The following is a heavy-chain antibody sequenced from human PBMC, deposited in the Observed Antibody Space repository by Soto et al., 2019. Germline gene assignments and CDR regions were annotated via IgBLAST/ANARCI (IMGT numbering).Heavy chain of an antibody. V-gene: IGHV3-30-3*01. CDR1: GFTFSSYA. CDR3: ARDGSSATGGTFYYGMDV. Sequence: QVQLVESGGGVVQPGRSLRLSCAASGFTFSSYAMHWVRQAPGKGLEWVAVISYDGSNKYYADSVKGRFTISRDNSKNTLYLQMNSLRAEDTAVYYWARDGSSATGGTFYYGMDVWGQGTTVTVSS. J-gene: IGHJ6*02. CDR2: ISYDGSNK. D-gene: IGHD6-25*01.